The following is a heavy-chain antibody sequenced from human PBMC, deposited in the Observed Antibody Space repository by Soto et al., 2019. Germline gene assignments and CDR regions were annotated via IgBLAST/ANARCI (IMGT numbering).Heavy chain of an antibody. CDR2: VSGRGGSK. J-gene: IGHJ6*01. CDR3: AKDSTVTTSLYFYYYGFDV. CDR1: GFTFNHYA. D-gene: IGHD4-17*01. V-gene: IGHV3-23*01. Sequence: VQLLASGGGLVQPGGSLRLACTASGFTFNHYAMTWVRQAPGRGLEWVASVSGRGGSKKYADSVKGRFIISRDNSNSTLYLQMDSLGGEDTAVYYCAKDSTVTTSLYFYYYGFDVWGQGTTVTVSS.